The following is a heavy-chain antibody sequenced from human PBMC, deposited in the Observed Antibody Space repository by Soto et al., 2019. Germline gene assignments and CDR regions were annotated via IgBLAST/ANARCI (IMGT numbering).Heavy chain of an antibody. CDR3: ARQYDFWSGYDY. J-gene: IGHJ4*02. CDR1: GYTFTSYG. CDR2: ISPNSGST. D-gene: IGHD3-3*01. Sequence: ASVKVSCKASGYTFTSYGISWVRQAPGQGLEWMGWISPNSGSTNYAQKFQGWVTMTRDTSISTAYMELSRLRSDDTAVYYCARQYDFWSGYDYWGQGTLVTVSS. V-gene: IGHV1-2*04.